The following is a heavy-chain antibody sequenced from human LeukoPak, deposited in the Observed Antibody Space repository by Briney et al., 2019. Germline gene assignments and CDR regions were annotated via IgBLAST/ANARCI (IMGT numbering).Heavy chain of an antibody. D-gene: IGHD2-2*01. Sequence: SETLSLTCAVYGGSFSGYYWSWIRQPPGKGLEWIGETNHSGSTNYNPSLKSRLTISVDTSKNQFSLKLSSVTAADTAVYYCARRDQQTNYYFDYWGQGTLVTVSS. CDR2: TNHSGST. CDR1: GGSFSGYY. J-gene: IGHJ4*02. CDR3: ARRDQQTNYYFDY. V-gene: IGHV4-34*01.